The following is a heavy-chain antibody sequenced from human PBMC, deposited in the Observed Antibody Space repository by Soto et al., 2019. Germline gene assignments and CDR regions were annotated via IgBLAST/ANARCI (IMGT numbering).Heavy chain of an antibody. V-gene: IGHV1-18*04. D-gene: IGHD6-19*01. Sequence: ASVKVSCKAPGYTFTSYGISWVRQAPGQGLEWMGWISAYNGNTNYAQKLQGRVTMTTDTSTSTAYMELRSLRSDDTAVYYCATHSSGWYSLYYYYYYGMDVWGQGTTVTVS. J-gene: IGHJ6*02. CDR1: GYTFTSYG. CDR3: ATHSSGWYSLYYYYYYGMDV. CDR2: ISAYNGNT.